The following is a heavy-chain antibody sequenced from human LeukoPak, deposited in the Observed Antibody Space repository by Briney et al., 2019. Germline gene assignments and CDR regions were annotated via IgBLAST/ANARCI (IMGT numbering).Heavy chain of an antibody. CDR2: ISSGSTSI. CDR3: ASNSLIRGKGADY. D-gene: IGHD3-10*01. CDR1: GFTFSSYH. V-gene: IGHV3-48*04. J-gene: IGHJ4*02. Sequence: GGSLRLSCAASGFTFSSYHMNWVRQTPGKGLEWVSYISSGSTSIYYADSVKGRFTISRDNPKNSLYLQMNSLRAEDTAVYYCASNSLIRGKGADYWGQGTLVTVSS.